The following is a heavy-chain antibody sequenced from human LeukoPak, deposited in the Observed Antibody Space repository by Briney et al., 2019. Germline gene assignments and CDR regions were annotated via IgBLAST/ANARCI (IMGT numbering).Heavy chain of an antibody. Sequence: ASVKVSCKASGYTFIGYYMHWVRQAPGQGLEWMGWINPNSGGTNYAQKFQGRVTMTRDTSISTAYMELSRLRSDDTAVYYCARGPPIAVAHFDYWGQGTLVTVSS. CDR2: INPNSGGT. D-gene: IGHD6-19*01. V-gene: IGHV1-2*02. CDR3: ARGPPIAVAHFDY. CDR1: GYTFIGYY. J-gene: IGHJ4*02.